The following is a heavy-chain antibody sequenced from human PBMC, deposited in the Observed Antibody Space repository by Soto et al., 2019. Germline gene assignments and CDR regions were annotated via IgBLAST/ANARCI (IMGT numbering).Heavy chain of an antibody. J-gene: IGHJ4*02. CDR3: AKEGNTWLRSPDFDY. V-gene: IGHV3-30*18. Sequence: QVQLVESGGGVVQPGRSLRLSCAASGFTFSSYGMHWVRQAPGKGLEWVAVISYDGSNKYYADSVKGRFTISRDNSKNTLYLQMNSLRAEDTAVYYWAKEGNTWLRSPDFDYWGQGTLVTVSS. CDR1: GFTFSSYG. D-gene: IGHD5-12*01. CDR2: ISYDGSNK.